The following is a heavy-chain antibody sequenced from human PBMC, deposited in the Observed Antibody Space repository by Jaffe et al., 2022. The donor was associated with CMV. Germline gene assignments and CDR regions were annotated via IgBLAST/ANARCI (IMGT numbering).Heavy chain of an antibody. J-gene: IGHJ6*02. CDR1: GFTFSSYS. V-gene: IGHV3-21*01. D-gene: IGHD5-12*01. Sequence: EVQLVESGGGLVKPGGSLRLSCAASGFTFSSYSMNWVRQAPGKGLEWVSSISSSSSYIYYADSVKGRFTISRDNAKNSLYLQMNSLRAEDTAVYYCARDPRDGYNYFDYYYYYGMDVWGQGTTVTVSS. CDR2: ISSSSSYI. CDR3: ARDPRDGYNYFDYYYYYGMDV.